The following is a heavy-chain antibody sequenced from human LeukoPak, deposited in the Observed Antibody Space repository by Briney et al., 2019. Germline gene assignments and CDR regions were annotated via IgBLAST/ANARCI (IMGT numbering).Heavy chain of an antibody. CDR1: GGPISSSNW. V-gene: IGHV4-4*02. CDR3: ARQWEQASLDV. D-gene: IGHD1-26*01. Sequence: PSETLSLTCAVFGGPISSSNWWSWVRQPPGKGLEWIGEIHHTGITNYNPSLESRVSTSVDGSKNLFSLKLTSVTAADTAVYYCARQWEQASLDVWGPGTHVTVSS. J-gene: IGHJ3*01. CDR2: IHHTGIT.